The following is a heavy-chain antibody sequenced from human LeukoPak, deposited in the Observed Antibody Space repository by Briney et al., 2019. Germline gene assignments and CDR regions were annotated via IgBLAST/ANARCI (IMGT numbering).Heavy chain of an antibody. V-gene: IGHV1-18*01. CDR2: ISAYNGNT. J-gene: IGHJ5*02. CDR1: GYTFTSYG. CDR3: ARADIVVVVAASLDGP. Sequence: GASVKVSCKASGYTFTSYGISWARQAPGQGLEWMGWISAYNGNTNYAQKLQGRVTMTTDTSTSTAYMELRSLRSDDTAVYYCARADIVVVVAASLDGPWGQGTLVTVSS. D-gene: IGHD2-15*01.